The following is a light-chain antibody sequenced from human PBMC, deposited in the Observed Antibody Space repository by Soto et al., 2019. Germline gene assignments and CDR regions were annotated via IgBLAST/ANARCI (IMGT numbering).Light chain of an antibody. Sequence: EIVLSQSPVTLSLSPGERATVSCRASQSISNTYLAWYQQKPGQAPRLLIYGASNRATGIPDRFSGSGSGRDFTLTINSLEPEDFAVYYFQQYGSSPFSFGPGTKVDI. V-gene: IGKV3-20*01. CDR3: QQYGSSPFS. CDR2: GAS. CDR1: QSISNTY. J-gene: IGKJ3*01.